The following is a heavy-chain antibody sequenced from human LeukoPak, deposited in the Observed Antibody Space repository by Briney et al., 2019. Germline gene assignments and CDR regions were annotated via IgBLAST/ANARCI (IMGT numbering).Heavy chain of an antibody. J-gene: IGHJ4*02. CDR3: ARHITRAIAEDY. CDR1: GFTFSSYW. Sequence: GGSLRLSCAASGFTFSSYWMHWVRQAPGKGLVWVSRINSDGSNTNFADYVKGRFTISRDNAKNPLYLQMNSLRAEDTAVYYCARHITRAIAEDYWGQGTLVTVSS. D-gene: IGHD1-20*01. V-gene: IGHV3-74*01. CDR2: INSDGSNT.